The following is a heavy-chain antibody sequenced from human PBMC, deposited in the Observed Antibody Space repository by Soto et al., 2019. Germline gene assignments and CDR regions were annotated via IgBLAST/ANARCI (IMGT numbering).Heavy chain of an antibody. Sequence: QVQLQQWGAGLLKPSETLSLTCAVYGGSFSGYYWSWIRQPPGKGLEWIGEINHSGSTNYNPSLKSRVTISVDTSKNQFSLELSSVTAADTAVYYCAREHAKGTFDYWGQGTLVTVSS. CDR2: INHSGST. V-gene: IGHV4-34*01. CDR3: AREHAKGTFDY. J-gene: IGHJ4*02. CDR1: GGSFSGYY.